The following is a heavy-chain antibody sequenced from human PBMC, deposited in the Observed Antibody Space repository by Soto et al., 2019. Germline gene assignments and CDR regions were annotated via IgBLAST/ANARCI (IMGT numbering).Heavy chain of an antibody. V-gene: IGHV3-23*01. D-gene: IGHD2-2*01. CDR3: AKAVGFCSITSCYAPGAFSYYSGMDV. CDR2: ISGSGGST. Sequence: GGSLRLSCAASGFTFSSYAMSWVRQAPGKGLEWVSAISGSGGSTYYADSVKGRFTISRDNSKNTLYLQMNSLRAEDTAVYYCAKAVGFCSITSCYAPGAFSYYSGMDVWGQGTTVTISS. J-gene: IGHJ6*02. CDR1: GFTFSSYA.